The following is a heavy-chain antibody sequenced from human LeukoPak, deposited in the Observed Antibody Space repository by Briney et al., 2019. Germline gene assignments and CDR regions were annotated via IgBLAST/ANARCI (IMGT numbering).Heavy chain of an antibody. J-gene: IGHJ4*02. D-gene: IGHD3-10*01. Sequence: GESLRLSCVASGFTFDTFAMSWVRLAPGKGLEWVGRIKNKGDGGTTDYAAPVKGRFTVSRDDSKSTLYLQMNSLKTEDTAVYYCTTSGTPFEYWGQGTLVTVSS. CDR1: GFTFDTFA. CDR2: IKNKGDGGTT. CDR3: TTSGTPFEY. V-gene: IGHV3-15*01.